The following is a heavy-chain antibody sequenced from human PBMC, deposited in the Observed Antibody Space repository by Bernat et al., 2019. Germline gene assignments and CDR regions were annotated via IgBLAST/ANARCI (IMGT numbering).Heavy chain of an antibody. Sequence: QVQLVESGGGVVQPGRSLRLSCAASGFTFSSYAMHWVRQAPGKGLEWVAVISYDGSNKYYADSVKGRFTISRDNSKNTLYLQMNSLRAEDTAVYYCARDRMTTVVYFDYWGQGTLVTVSS. V-gene: IGHV3-30-3*01. J-gene: IGHJ4*02. CDR3: ARDRMTTVVYFDY. CDR1: GFTFSSYA. D-gene: IGHD4-23*01. CDR2: ISYDGSNK.